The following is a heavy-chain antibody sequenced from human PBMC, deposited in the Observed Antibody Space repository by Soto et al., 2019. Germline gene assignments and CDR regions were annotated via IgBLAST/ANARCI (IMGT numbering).Heavy chain of an antibody. Sequence: GGSLRLSCAASGFTFSSYSINWVRQAPGKGLEWVSYISSSSSTIYYADSVKGRFTISRDNAKNSLYLQMTSLRAEDTAVYYCARDYGLYMEVWGKGTTVTVSS. D-gene: IGHD3-10*01. CDR1: GFTFSSYS. V-gene: IGHV3-48*01. J-gene: IGHJ6*03. CDR2: ISSSSSTI. CDR3: ARDYGLYMEV.